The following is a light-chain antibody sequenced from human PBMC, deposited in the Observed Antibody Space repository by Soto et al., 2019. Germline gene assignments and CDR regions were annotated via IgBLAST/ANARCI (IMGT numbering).Light chain of an antibody. J-gene: IGLJ1*01. V-gene: IGLV2-14*01. Sequence: QSGLTQPASVSGSPGQSITISCTGTSSDVGAYNYVSWYQQQSGKAPKLLIHEVSSRPAGVSDRFSGSKSGNTASLTISGPQAEDEADYYCSAFATSRAYVFGIGTKVTVL. CDR1: SSDVGAYNY. CDR2: EVS. CDR3: SAFATSRAYV.